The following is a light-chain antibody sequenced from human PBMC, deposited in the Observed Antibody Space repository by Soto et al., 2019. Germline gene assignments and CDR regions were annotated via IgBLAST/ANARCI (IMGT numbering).Light chain of an antibody. J-gene: IGLJ1*01. CDR1: SSNIGAGYD. V-gene: IGLV1-40*01. CDR2: GNS. CDR3: QSYDSSLNGRV. Sequence: QSVLTQPPSVSGAPGQMVTISCTGSSSNIGAGYDVHWYQQLPGTAPKLLIYGNSNRPSGVPDRFSGSKSGTSASLAITGFQAEDEADYYCQSYDSSLNGRVFGTGTKVTVL.